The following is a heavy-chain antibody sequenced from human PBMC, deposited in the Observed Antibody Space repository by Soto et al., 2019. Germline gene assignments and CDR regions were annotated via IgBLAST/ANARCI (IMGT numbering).Heavy chain of an antibody. CDR3: AYHPARLLWGD. CDR2: INGSGDTT. D-gene: IGHD3-10*01. V-gene: IGHV3-23*01. Sequence: EVQLLESGGGLVQPGGSLRLSCAASGFTFSSYVMSWVRQTPGKRLEWVSGINGSGDTTYYADSVKGRFTISRDNSKNTLYLQMNSLRAEDTAVYYCAYHPARLLWGDWGQGTLVTVSS. J-gene: IGHJ4*02. CDR1: GFTFSSYV.